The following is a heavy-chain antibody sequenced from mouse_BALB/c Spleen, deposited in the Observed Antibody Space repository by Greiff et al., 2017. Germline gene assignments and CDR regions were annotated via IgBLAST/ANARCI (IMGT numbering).Heavy chain of an antibody. V-gene: IGHV1S137*01. CDR2: ISTYYGDA. Sequence: VQLQQSGAELVRPGVSVKISCKGSGYTFTDYAMHWVKQSHAKSLEWIGVISTYYGDASYNQKFKGKATMTVDKSSSTAYMELARLTSEDSAIYYCARNYDYDGTGYAMDYWGQGTSVTVSS. CDR1: GYTFTDYA. D-gene: IGHD2-4*01. J-gene: IGHJ4*01. CDR3: ARNYDYDGTGYAMDY.